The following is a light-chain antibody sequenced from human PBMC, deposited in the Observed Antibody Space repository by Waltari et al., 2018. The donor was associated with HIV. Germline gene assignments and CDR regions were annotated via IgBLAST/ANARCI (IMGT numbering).Light chain of an antibody. CDR2: DNI. V-gene: IGLV1-40*01. J-gene: IGLJ2*01. CDR1: RSNIGAGFD. Sequence: QSVLTQPPSVSGAPGQRVTIACTGTRSNIGAGFDVHWYQQIPGNAPKLLIYDNILRPSCVPDRFSGSKSGTAASLAITGLQSEDEADYYCQSYDMSQSGSLVFGGGTKLTVL. CDR3: QSYDMSQSGSLV.